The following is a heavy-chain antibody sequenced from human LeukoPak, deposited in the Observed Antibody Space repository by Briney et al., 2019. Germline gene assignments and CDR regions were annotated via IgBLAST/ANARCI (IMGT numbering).Heavy chain of an antibody. V-gene: IGHV3-74*01. CDR3: ARVYYYGSGTLDY. CDR2: INSDGSST. D-gene: IGHD3-10*01. Sequence: PGGSLRLSCAASGFTFSSYWMHWVRQAPGKGLVWVSRINSDGSSTSYADSVKGRFTISRDNAKNTLYLQMNSLRAEDTAVYYCARVYYYGSGTLDYWGQGTLVTVSS. J-gene: IGHJ4*02. CDR1: GFTFSSYW.